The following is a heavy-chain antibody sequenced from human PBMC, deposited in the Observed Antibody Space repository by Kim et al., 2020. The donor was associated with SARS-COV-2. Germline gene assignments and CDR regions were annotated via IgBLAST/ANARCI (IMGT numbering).Heavy chain of an antibody. J-gene: IGHJ4*02. V-gene: IGHV3-9*01. CDR3: AKDGHCSGGSCYLDY. D-gene: IGHD2-15*01. Sequence: DSVKGRFSVSRDNAKNSLYLQMNSLRAEDTALYYCAKDGHCSGGSCYLDYWGQGTLVTVSS.